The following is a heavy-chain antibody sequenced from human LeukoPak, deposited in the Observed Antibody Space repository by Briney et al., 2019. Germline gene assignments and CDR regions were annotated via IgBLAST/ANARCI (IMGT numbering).Heavy chain of an antibody. J-gene: IGHJ5*02. D-gene: IGHD5-24*01. CDR2: INTNTGNP. CDR1: GYTFTSYA. CDR3: ARESASSYHYYNLPYNWFDP. Sequence: ASVKVSCKASGYTFTSYAMNWVRQAPGQGLEWMGWINTNTGNPTYAQGFTGRFVFSLDTSVSTAYLQISSLKAEDTAVYYCARESASSYHYYNLPYNWFDPWGQGTLVTVSS. V-gene: IGHV7-4-1*02.